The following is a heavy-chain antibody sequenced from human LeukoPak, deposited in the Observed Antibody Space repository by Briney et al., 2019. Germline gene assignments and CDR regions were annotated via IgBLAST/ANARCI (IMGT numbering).Heavy chain of an antibody. CDR2: INWNGGNT. V-gene: IGHV3-20*04. CDR1: GFTFSSYE. Sequence: GGSLRLSCAASGFTFSSYEMNWVRQAPGKGLEWVSGINWNGGNTGYADSVKGRFTISRDNAKNSLYLQMNSLRAEDTALYYCARGDPYYYYMDVWGKGTTVTVSS. CDR3: ARGDPYYYYMDV. J-gene: IGHJ6*03.